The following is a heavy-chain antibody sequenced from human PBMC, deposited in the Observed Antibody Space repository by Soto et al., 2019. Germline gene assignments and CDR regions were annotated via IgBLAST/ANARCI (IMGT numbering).Heavy chain of an antibody. CDR1: GGSINNYY. V-gene: IGHV4-59*01. Sequence: SATLSLTCTVSGGSINNYYWSWIRQPPGKGLEWIGYIYYNGGTKYSPSLKSRVTISIDTSKNQFSLKLSSVTAADTAVYYCARIRGDADYFDYWGQGTLVTVSS. J-gene: IGHJ4*02. CDR3: ARIRGDADYFDY. D-gene: IGHD3-10*01. CDR2: IYYNGGT.